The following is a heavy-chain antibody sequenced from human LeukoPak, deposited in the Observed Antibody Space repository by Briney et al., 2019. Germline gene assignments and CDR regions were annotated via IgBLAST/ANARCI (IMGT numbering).Heavy chain of an antibody. Sequence: PGGSLRLSCAASGITFSIYALHRVRQAPGKGLEWVAFISHDGSNKYYADSVKGRFTISRDNSKNTLYLQMNSLRLEDTAMYYCATVSGPDFWGQGTQVTVSS. V-gene: IGHV3-30-3*01. CDR1: GITFSIYA. CDR3: ATVSGPDF. J-gene: IGHJ4*02. CDR2: ISHDGSNK.